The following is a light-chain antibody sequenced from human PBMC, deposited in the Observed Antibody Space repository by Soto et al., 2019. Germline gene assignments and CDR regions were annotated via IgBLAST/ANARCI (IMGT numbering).Light chain of an antibody. V-gene: IGLV2-14*03. CDR3: SSFTTSRTVV. Sequence: QSALTQPASVSGSPGQSITISCTGTSSDIGGYNYVSWYQHHPGKAPKLMIYNVNNRPSGISHRFSGSKSGNTSSLTVSGLQAEDEADYYCSSFTTSRTVVFGGGTKLTVL. CDR2: NVN. CDR1: SSDIGGYNY. J-gene: IGLJ2*01.